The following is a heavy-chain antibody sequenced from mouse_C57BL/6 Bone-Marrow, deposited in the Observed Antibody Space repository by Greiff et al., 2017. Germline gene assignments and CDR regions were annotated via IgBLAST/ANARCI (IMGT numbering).Heavy chain of an antibody. CDR3: ARNYGSRYYFDY. CDR1: GYTFTSYT. D-gene: IGHD1-1*01. J-gene: IGHJ2*01. V-gene: IGHV1-4*01. CDR2: INPSSGYT. Sequence: QVQLQQSGAELARPGASVKMSCKASGYTFTSYTMHWVKQRPGPGLAWLGYINPSSGYTKYNQKFKDKATVTADKSSSTAYMQLSSLTCEYSDVYYCARNYGSRYYFDYWGQGTTLTVSS.